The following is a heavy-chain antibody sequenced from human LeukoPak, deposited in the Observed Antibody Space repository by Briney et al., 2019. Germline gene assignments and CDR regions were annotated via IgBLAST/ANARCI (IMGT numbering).Heavy chain of an antibody. D-gene: IGHD2-2*03. J-gene: IGHJ5*02. CDR3: ARLGYCSSTSCYAPTNWFDP. CDR2: IYYSGTT. Sequence: NPSETLSLTCTVSGDSTSNNIYHWGWIRQPPGKGLEWIGSIYYSGTTYYNPSLKSRVTISVDTSKNQFSLKLSSVTAADTAVYYCARLGYCSSTSCYAPTNWFDPWGQGTLVTVSS. CDR1: GDSTSNNIYH. V-gene: IGHV4-39*01.